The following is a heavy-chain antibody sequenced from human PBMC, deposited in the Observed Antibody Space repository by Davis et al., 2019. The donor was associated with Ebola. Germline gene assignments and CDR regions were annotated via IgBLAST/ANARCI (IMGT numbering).Heavy chain of an antibody. Sequence: PGGSLRLSCAASEFTFSTYAMTWVRQAPGKGLEWVSTIDASGRTTYYADSVKGRFTISRDNAKNTLYLQMNSLRAEDTAVYYCARGGTTVTTPLDYWGQGTQVTVSS. V-gene: IGHV3-23*01. CDR2: IDASGRTT. J-gene: IGHJ4*02. CDR1: EFTFSTYA. CDR3: ARGGTTVTTPLDY. D-gene: IGHD4-11*01.